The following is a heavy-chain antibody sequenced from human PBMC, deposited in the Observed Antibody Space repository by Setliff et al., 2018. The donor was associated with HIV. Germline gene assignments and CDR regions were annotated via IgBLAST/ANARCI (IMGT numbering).Heavy chain of an antibody. CDR1: GYTLTELS. CDR3: ARVGPESLPYTWDDEADTFDI. V-gene: IGHV1-24*01. Sequence: ASVKVSCKISGYTLTELSIHWVRQAPGKGLEWMANFDPEDGETFYAQKLQGRVTMTTDTSTSTAYMELSRLGSDDTAVYYCARVGPESLPYTWDDEADTFDIWGQGTMVTV. J-gene: IGHJ3*02. D-gene: IGHD1-1*01. CDR2: FDPEDGET.